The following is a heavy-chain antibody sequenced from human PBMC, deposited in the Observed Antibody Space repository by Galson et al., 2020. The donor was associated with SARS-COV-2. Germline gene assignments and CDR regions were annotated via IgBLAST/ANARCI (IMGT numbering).Heavy chain of an antibody. CDR3: ARDSQGGNDYNYLLF. CDR2: INPRGGGP. CDR1: GYTFTSYY. V-gene: IGHV1-46*01. Sequence: ASVKVSCKASGYTFTSYYIHWVRQAPGQELDGMGIINPRGGGPTYAQKFQGRVTMTRDTSTSTVYMELSSLRSEDTAVYYCARDSQGGNDYNYLLFWGQGTLVTVSS. D-gene: IGHD4-4*01. J-gene: IGHJ4*02.